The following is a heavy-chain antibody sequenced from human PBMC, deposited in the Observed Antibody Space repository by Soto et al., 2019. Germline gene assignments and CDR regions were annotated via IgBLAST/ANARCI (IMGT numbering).Heavy chain of an antibody. D-gene: IGHD3-10*01. J-gene: IGHJ4*02. CDR1: GFTFSSYG. Sequence: PGGSLRLSCAASGFTFSSYGMHWVRQAPGKGLEWVAVIWYDGSNKYYADSVKGRFTISRDNSKNTLYLQMNSLRAEDTAVYYCARENPGTYFDYWGQGTLVTVSS. CDR3: ARENPGTYFDY. V-gene: IGHV3-33*01. CDR2: IWYDGSNK.